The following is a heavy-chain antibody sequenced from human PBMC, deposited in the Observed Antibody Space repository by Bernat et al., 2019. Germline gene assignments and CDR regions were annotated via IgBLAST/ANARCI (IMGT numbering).Heavy chain of an antibody. CDR2: IKSKTDGGTT. D-gene: IGHD3-10*01. CDR1: GFTFSNAW. V-gene: IGHV3-15*07. Sequence: EVQLVESGGGLVKPGGSLRLSCAASGFTFSNAWMNWVRQAPGKGLEWVGRIKSKTDGGTTDYAAPVKGRFTITREDSKNTLYLQMNSLKTEDTAVYYCTTVEKWELLWCGELLGVDYWGQGTLVTVSS. J-gene: IGHJ4*02. CDR3: TTVEKWELLWCGELLGVDY.